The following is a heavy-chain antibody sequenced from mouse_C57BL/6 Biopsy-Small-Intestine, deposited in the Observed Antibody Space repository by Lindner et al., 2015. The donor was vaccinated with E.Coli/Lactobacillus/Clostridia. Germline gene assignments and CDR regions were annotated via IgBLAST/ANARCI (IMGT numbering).Heavy chain of an antibody. CDR1: GYSITSGYD. CDR3: ARDLTGYFDV. Sequence: VQLQESGPGMVKPSQSLSLTCTVTGYSITSGYDWHWIRHFPGNKLEWMGYISYSGSTNYNPSLKSRISITHDTSKNHFFLKLNSVTTEDTATYYCARDLTGYFDVWGTGTTVTVSS. D-gene: IGHD1-1*01. J-gene: IGHJ1*03. V-gene: IGHV3-1*01. CDR2: ISYSGST.